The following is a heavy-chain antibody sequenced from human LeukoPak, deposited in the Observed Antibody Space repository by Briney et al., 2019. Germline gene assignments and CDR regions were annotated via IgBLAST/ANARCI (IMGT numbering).Heavy chain of an antibody. D-gene: IGHD3-22*01. CDR2: INSDGSSR. Sequence: GGSLRLSCETSAFTFSSYWMHWVRQAPGKGLVWVSRINSDGSSRSYADYVKGRFTISRDNAKNSLYLQMSNLRAEDTAVYYCARDVAFYDSGGYYYDPHFDYWGQGTLVTVSS. V-gene: IGHV3-74*01. J-gene: IGHJ4*02. CDR1: AFTFSSYW. CDR3: ARDVAFYDSGGYYYDPHFDY.